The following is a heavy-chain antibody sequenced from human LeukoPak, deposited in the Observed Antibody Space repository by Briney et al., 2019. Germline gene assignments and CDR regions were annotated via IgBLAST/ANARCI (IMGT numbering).Heavy chain of an antibody. CDR3: ARGTPTCSGASCYNY. J-gene: IGHJ4*02. V-gene: IGHV1-8*02. Sequence: ASVKVSCKASGYTFTSYGISWVRQATGQGLEWMGWMNPNSGNTGYAQRFQGRVTMTRDTSISTAYMELSSLRSDDTAVYYCARGTPTCSGASCYNYWGQGTLLTVSS. CDR1: GYTFTSYG. CDR2: MNPNSGNT. D-gene: IGHD2-2*02.